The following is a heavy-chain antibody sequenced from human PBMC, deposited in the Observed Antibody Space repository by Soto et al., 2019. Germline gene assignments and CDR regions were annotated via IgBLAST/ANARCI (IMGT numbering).Heavy chain of an antibody. V-gene: IGHV4-39*01. J-gene: IGHJ4*02. Sequence: SETLSLTCTVSGGSISSSSYYWGWIRQPPGKGLEWIGSIYYSGSTYYNPSLKSRVTISVDTSKNQFSLKLSSVTAADTAVYYCATQDYVCGATWPYWGQGTLVTVSS. CDR3: ATQDYVCGATWPY. CDR2: IYYSGST. D-gene: IGHD3-16*01. CDR1: GGSISSSSYY.